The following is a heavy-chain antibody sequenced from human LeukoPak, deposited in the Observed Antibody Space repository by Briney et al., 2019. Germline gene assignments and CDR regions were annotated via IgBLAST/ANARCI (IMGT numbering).Heavy chain of an antibody. Sequence: PSETLSLTCTVSGGSIRSYYWSWIRQPPGKGLEWIGYIYYSGSTNYNPSLKSRVTISVDTSKNQFSLKLSSVTAADTAVYYCARGTRPSNFDYWGQGTLVTVSS. CDR3: ARGTRPSNFDY. V-gene: IGHV4-59*08. CDR2: IYYSGST. CDR1: GGSIRSYY. J-gene: IGHJ4*02.